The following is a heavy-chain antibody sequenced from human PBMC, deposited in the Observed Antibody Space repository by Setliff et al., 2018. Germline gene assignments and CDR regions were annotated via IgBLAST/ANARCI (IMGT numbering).Heavy chain of an antibody. CDR2: MNPNSGNT. V-gene: IGHV1-8*02. D-gene: IGHD7-27*01. J-gene: IGHJ4*02. CDR3: ARGWAALGIIGY. CDR1: GYTFTSYD. Sequence: GASVKVSCKASGYTFTSYDINWVRQATGQGLEWMGWMNPNSGNTGSTQKFQGRVTMTRNTSTSTAYMELSRLTSEDTAVYSCARGWAALGIIGYWGQGTLVTVSS.